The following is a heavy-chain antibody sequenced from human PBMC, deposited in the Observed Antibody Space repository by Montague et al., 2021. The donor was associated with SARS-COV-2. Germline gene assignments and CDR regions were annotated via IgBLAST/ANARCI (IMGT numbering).Heavy chain of an antibody. CDR1: GGSITGYY. D-gene: IGHD4-23*01. Sequence: SEILSLTCTVPGGSITGYYWSWLRRSPGKGLEWIAYIYDGGAVXXXPSXXXRVTISTDTSKNQLSLKVNSVTAADTAVYYCVRDHPYGGPRGAYDIWGQGTVVTVSS. CDR3: VRDHPYGGPRGAYDI. J-gene: IGHJ3*02. CDR2: IYDGGAV. V-gene: IGHV4-59*12.